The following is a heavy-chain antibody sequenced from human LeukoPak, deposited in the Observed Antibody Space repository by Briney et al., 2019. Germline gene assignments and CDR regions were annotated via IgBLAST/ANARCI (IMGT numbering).Heavy chain of an antibody. Sequence: PGGSLRLSCAASGFTFSNFAMAWVRQTPGKGLEWVSGILAGGGSKYYADSVRGRFTISRDNSRDTLYLQMNSLRADDTAVYFCAKDLTYGGGRWEFDSWGQGTLVTVA. D-gene: IGHD4-23*01. V-gene: IGHV3-23*01. CDR3: AKDLTYGGGRWEFDS. CDR1: GFTFSNFA. CDR2: ILAGGGSK. J-gene: IGHJ5*01.